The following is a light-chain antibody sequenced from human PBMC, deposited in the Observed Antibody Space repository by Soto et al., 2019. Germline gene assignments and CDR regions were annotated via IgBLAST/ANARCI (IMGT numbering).Light chain of an antibody. CDR1: QSVLHSSNNENS. V-gene: IGKV4-1*01. CDR3: QQYYTGIA. J-gene: IGKJ5*01. Sequence: DIVLTQSPDSLALSLGERATINCQSSQSVLHSSNNENSVAWYXQKXGQRPKLIIYQASIRESGVPDRFSGSGSGTDFTLTIRSLQAEDVAVYYCQQYYTGIAFGQGTRLEIK. CDR2: QAS.